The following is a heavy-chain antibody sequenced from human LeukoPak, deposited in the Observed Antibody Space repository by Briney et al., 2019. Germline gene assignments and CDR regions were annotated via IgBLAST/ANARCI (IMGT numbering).Heavy chain of an antibody. CDR1: GYTFPIYG. CDR3: ALTSLTDFWSGYYSYYFDY. V-gene: IGHV1-8*02. Sequence: ASVKVSCKASGYTFPIYGINWVRQAPGQGLEWMGWMNPNSGNTGYAQKFQGRVTMTRNTSISTAYMELSSLRSEDTAVYYCALTSLTDFWSGYYSYYFDYWGQGNLVTVS. J-gene: IGHJ4*02. D-gene: IGHD3-3*01. CDR2: MNPNSGNT.